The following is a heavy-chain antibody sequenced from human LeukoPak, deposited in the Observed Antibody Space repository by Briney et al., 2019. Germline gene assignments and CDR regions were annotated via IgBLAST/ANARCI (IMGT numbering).Heavy chain of an antibody. V-gene: IGHV3-23*01. CDR1: GFTLSSYA. D-gene: IGHD2-15*01. CDR2: ISDTGNT. CDR3: AKAPVTTCRGAFCYPFDY. J-gene: IGHJ4*02. Sequence: GGSLRLSCAASGFTLSSYATSWVRQAPGKGLEWVSAISDTGNTYHADSVKGRFTISRDSSKNTLFLQMNRLRPEDAAVYYCAKAPVTTCRGAFCYPFDYWGLGTLVTVSS.